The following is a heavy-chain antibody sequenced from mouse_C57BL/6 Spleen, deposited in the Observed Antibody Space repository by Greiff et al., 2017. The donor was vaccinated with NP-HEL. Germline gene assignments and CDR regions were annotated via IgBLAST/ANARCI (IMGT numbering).Heavy chain of an antibody. CDR1: GYAFSSSW. V-gene: IGHV1-82*01. CDR3: ARGELTGPL. CDR2: IYPGDGDT. Sequence: QVQLQQSGPELVKPGASVKISCKASGYAFSSSWMNWVKQRPGKGLEWIGRIYPGDGDTNYNGKFKGKATLTADKSSSTAYMQLSSLTSEDSAVYFCARGELTGPLWGQGTTLTVSS. D-gene: IGHD4-1*01. J-gene: IGHJ2*01.